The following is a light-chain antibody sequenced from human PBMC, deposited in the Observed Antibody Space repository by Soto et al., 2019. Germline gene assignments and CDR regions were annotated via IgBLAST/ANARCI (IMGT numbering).Light chain of an antibody. J-gene: IGKJ2*01. CDR1: QSISTY. Sequence: DIQMTQSPSSLSASVGDRVSITCRASQSISTYLNWYQQKPGKAPKLLIYAASSLPSGVPSRFSGSGSGTDFTLTISSLQPEDVATYYCQQSYSISQGYTFGQGTKVDIK. CDR3: QQSYSISQGYT. V-gene: IGKV1-39*01. CDR2: AAS.